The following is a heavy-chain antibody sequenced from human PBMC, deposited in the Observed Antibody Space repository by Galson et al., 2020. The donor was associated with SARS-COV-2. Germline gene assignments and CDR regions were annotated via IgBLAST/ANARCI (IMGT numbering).Heavy chain of an antibody. J-gene: IGHJ4*02. CDR3: ARGYTWNY. CDR1: GFSFSTYS. Sequence: GESLKISCAASGFSFSTYSMNWVRQAPGKGLEWVLYIRSSSSTMYYADSVKGRFTISRDNAKNSLYLQMNSLRAEDTGVYYCARGYTWNYMGQGTLVTVSS. CDR2: IRSSSSTM. D-gene: IGHD1-20*01. V-gene: IGHV3-48*01.